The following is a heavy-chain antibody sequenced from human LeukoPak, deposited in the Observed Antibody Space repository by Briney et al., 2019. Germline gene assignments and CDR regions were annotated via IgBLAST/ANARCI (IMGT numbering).Heavy chain of an antibody. D-gene: IGHD6-13*01. J-gene: IGHJ4*02. V-gene: IGHV3-23*01. Sequence: GGSLRLSCAASGFTFSSYAMSWVRQAPGKGLEWVSSISGRAGSTYYADSVKGRFTISRDNSNNTLFLQMNSLRAEETAVYYCTKGGPYSASPDFDYWGQGTPVTVSS. CDR1: GFTFSSYA. CDR2: ISGRAGST. CDR3: TKGGPYSASPDFDY.